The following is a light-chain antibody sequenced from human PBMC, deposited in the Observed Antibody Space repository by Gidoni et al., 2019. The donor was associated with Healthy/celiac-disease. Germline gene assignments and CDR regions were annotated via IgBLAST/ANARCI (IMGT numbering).Light chain of an antibody. CDR1: NIGSKS. CDR2: VDS. Sequence: SYVLTPPPSVSVAPGQTARITCGGTNIGSKSVHWYQQKPGQAPVLVVYVDSDRPSGIPERFSGSNSGNTATLTISRVEAGDEADYYCQVWDSSSDHVVFGGGTKLTVL. CDR3: QVWDSSSDHVV. J-gene: IGLJ2*01. V-gene: IGLV3-21*02.